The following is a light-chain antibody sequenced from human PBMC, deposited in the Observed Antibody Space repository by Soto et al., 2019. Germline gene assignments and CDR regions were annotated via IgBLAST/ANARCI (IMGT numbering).Light chain of an antibody. CDR2: TAS. J-gene: IGKJ3*01. CDR3: PQYNSYPLT. CDR1: QSISSW. Sequence: DIQMTQSPSTLSASIGDRVTITCRASQSISSWLAWYQQKPGKAPNLLIYTASNLESGVPSRFSGSGSGTEYTLTISSLQPDDFATYYSPQYNSYPLTFGPGTKVDIK. V-gene: IGKV1-5*03.